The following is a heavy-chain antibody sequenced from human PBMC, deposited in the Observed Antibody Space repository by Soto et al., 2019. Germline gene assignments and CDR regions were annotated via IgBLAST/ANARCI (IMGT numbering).Heavy chain of an antibody. CDR2: ISWDGGST. V-gene: IGHV3-43D*04. J-gene: IGHJ5*02. CDR1: GFTFSSYA. D-gene: IGHD4-17*01. Sequence: GGSLRLSCAASGFTFSSYAMNWVRQAPGKGLEWVSVISWDGGSTYYADSVKGRFTISRDNSKNSLKLSSVTAADTAVYYCARNRDYADWFDPWGQGTLVTVSS. CDR3: ARNRDYADWFDP.